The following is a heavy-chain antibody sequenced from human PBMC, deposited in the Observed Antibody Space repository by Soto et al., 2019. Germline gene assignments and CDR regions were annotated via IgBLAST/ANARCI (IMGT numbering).Heavy chain of an antibody. V-gene: IGHV3-30-3*01. D-gene: IGHD2-8*01. CDR2: ISYDGTNE. Sequence: QVQLVESGGGVVQPGRSLRLSCVASGLTFSSYAMHWVRQAPGKGLEWVAVISYDGTNEYYADSVKGRFTISRDNSKNTLYLQMNSLRVEDTAVYYCARVATPLMLYAFIDYWGQGTLVTVSS. CDR1: GLTFSSYA. J-gene: IGHJ4*02. CDR3: ARVATPLMLYAFIDY.